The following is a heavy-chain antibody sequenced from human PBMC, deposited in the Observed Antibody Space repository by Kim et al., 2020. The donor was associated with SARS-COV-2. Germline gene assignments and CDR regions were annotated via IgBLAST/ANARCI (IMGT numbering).Heavy chain of an antibody. CDR1: GFTFSTYG. CDR3: AGTGTYYYDSSGFVENYYYGMDV. Sequence: GGSLRLSCAASGFTFSTYGIHWVRQAPGKGLEWVAVMWSDGSNKYYADSVKGRFTISRDNSKNTLYLQMNSLRAEDTAVYYCAGTGTYYYDSSGFVENYYYGMDVWGQGTTVTVSS. V-gene: IGHV3-33*01. D-gene: IGHD3-22*01. J-gene: IGHJ6*02. CDR2: MWSDGSNK.